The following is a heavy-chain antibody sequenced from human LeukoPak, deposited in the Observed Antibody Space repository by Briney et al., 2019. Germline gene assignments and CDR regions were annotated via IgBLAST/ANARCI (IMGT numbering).Heavy chain of an antibody. J-gene: IGHJ6*02. V-gene: IGHV1-18*01. Sequence: ASVKVSCKASGYTFTSYGISWVRQAPGQGLEWMGWISAYNGNTNYAQKLQGRVTMTTDTSTSTAYMELRSLRSDDTAVYYCARVAFVAATGGSYYYYGMDVWGQGTTVTVSS. CDR3: ARVAFVAATGGSYYYYGMDV. D-gene: IGHD6-13*01. CDR1: GYTFTSYG. CDR2: ISAYNGNT.